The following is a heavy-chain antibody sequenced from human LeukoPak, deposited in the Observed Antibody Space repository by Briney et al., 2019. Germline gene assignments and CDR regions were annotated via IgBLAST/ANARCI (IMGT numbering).Heavy chain of an antibody. V-gene: IGHV3-23*01. J-gene: IGHJ4*02. CDR3: AKGRGTSDWYFDY. CDR2: ISGRAGSS. D-gene: IGHD6-19*01. CDR1: GFTFSFYA. Sequence: PGGSLRLSCAASGFTFSFYAMSWVRQAPGKGLEWVSTISGRAGSSYSPDSLKGRFTISRDNSKNTVYLQMNSLRAEDTAVYYCAKGRGTSDWYFDYWGQGTLVTVPS.